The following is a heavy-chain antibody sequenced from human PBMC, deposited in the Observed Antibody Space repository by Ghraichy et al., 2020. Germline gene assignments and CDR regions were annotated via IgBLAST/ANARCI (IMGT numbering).Heavy chain of an antibody. CDR2: IYYNGST. D-gene: IGHD2/OR15-2a*01. Sequence: SETLSLTCTVSRASIYSGNWWSWVSQSPGKGLEWIVEIYYNGSTNYSASLKGRVLMSVNTSKNQFSLKVNSMTAADTAVYYCARVLYGFVFDSWGQGTLVTVS. CDR1: RASIYSGNW. J-gene: IGHJ4*02. V-gene: IGHV4-4*02. CDR3: ARVLYGFVFDS.